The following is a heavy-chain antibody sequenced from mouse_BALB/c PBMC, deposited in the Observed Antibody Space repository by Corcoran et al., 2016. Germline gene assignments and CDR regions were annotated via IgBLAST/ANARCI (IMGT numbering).Heavy chain of an antibody. CDR2: INTYTGEP. J-gene: IGHJ3*01. Sequence: QIQLVQSGPELKKPGETVKISCKASGYTFTNYGMNWVKQAPGKGLKWMGWINTYTGEPTYADDFTGRFAFSLETSASTAYLQINNLKNEDTATYFWARRGGYGSSPSWFAYWGQGTLVTVSA. CDR1: GYTFTNYG. V-gene: IGHV9-3-1*01. CDR3: ARRGGYGSSPSWFAY. D-gene: IGHD1-1*01.